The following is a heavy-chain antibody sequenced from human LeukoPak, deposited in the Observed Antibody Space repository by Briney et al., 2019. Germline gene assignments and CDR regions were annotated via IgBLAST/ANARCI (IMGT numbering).Heavy chain of an antibody. D-gene: IGHD6-6*01. CDR2: MNPNSGNT. Sequence: ASVKVSCKASGYTFTSYDINWVRQATGQGLEWMGWMNPNSGNTGYAQKFQGRVTITRNTSISTAYMELSSLRSEDTAVYYCARDRAARPRLYYYMDVWGKGTTVTVSS. V-gene: IGHV1-8*03. J-gene: IGHJ6*03. CDR3: ARDRAARPRLYYYMDV. CDR1: GYTFTSYD.